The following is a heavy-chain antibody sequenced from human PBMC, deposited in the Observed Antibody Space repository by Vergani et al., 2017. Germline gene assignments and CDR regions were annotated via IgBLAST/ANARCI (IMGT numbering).Heavy chain of an antibody. D-gene: IGHD2-2*01. CDR1: GFTFSSYS. Sequence: EVQLVESGGGLVKPGGSLRLSCVASGFTFSSYSMNWVRQAPGKGLEWVSSISSSSSYIYYADSVKGRFTISRDNAKNSLYLQMNSLRAEDTAVYYCARDLLVYCSSTSCLGHYYYYMDVWGKGTTVTVSS. CDR2: ISSSSSYI. J-gene: IGHJ6*03. CDR3: ARDLLVYCSSTSCLGHYYYYMDV. V-gene: IGHV3-21*01.